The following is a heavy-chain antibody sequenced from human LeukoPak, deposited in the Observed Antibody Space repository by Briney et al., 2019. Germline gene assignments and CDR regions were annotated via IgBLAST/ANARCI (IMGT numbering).Heavy chain of an antibody. CDR1: GGTFSSYA. V-gene: IGHV1-69*13. CDR3: ARVAHDILTGYEYYFDY. D-gene: IGHD3-9*01. CDR2: IIPIFGTA. Sequence: GASVKVSCKASGGTFSSYAISWVRQAPGQGLEWMGGIIPIFGTANYAQKFQGRVTITADESTSTAYMELSSLRSEDTAVYYCARVAHDILTGYEYYFDYWGQGTLVTVSS. J-gene: IGHJ4*02.